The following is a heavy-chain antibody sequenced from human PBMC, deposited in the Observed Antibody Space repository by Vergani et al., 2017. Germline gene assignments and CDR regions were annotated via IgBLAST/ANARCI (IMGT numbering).Heavy chain of an antibody. CDR1: GGSISSSSYY. J-gene: IGHJ4*02. V-gene: IGHV4-39*01. CDR3: ARRRSYPARYYFDY. Sequence: QLQLQESGPGLVKPSETLCLTCTVSGGSISSSSYYWGWIRQPPGKGLEWIGSIYYSGSTYYNPSLKSRVTISLDTSKNQFSLKLSSVTAADTAVYYCARRRSYPARYYFDYWGQGTLVTVSS. D-gene: IGHD1-26*01. CDR2: IYYSGST.